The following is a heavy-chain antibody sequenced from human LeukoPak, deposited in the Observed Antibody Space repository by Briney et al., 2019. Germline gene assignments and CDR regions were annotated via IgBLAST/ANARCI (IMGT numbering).Heavy chain of an antibody. CDR2: INWNSGSI. CDR3: AKDRGSSWYGRLDY. D-gene: IGHD6-13*01. CDR1: GFTFDDYA. Sequence: GRSPRLSCAAPGFTFDDYAMHWVRQAPGKGLEWVSGINWNSGSIGYADSVRGRFTISRDNAKNSLYLQMNSLRAEDTALYYCAKDRGSSWYGRLDYWGQGTLVTVSS. J-gene: IGHJ4*02. V-gene: IGHV3-9*01.